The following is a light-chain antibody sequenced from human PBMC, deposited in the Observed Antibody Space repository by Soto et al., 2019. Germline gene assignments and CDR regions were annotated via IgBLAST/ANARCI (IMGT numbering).Light chain of an antibody. CDR3: QQSYSTLWT. CDR2: AAS. V-gene: IGKV1-39*01. Sequence: DIQITQSPSPLSASVGDRVSISCPASQSISSYLNWYQQKQGKAPKLLIYAASSLQSGVPSRFSGSGSGTDFNLTISSLQPEDFATYYCQQSYSTLWTFGQGTKVDIK. CDR1: QSISSY. J-gene: IGKJ1*01.